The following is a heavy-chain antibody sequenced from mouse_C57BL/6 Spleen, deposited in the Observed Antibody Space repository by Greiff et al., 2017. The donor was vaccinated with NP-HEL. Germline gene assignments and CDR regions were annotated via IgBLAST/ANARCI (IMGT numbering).Heavy chain of an antibody. J-gene: IGHJ1*03. Sequence: EVQLVESGAELVRPGASVKLSCTASGFNIKDDYMHWVKQRPEQGLEWIGWIDPENGDTEYASKFQGKATITADTSSNTAYLQLSSLTSEDTAVYYCTTPSNYYGSSIYWYFDVWGTGTTVTVSS. V-gene: IGHV14-4*01. CDR1: GFNIKDDY. CDR2: IDPENGDT. D-gene: IGHD1-1*01. CDR3: TTPSNYYGSSIYWYFDV.